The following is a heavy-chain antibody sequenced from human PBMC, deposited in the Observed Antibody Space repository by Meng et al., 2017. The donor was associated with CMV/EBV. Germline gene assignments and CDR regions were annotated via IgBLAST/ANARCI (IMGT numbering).Heavy chain of an antibody. V-gene: IGHV4-30-4*08. J-gene: IGHJ6*02. Sequence: GDSDWSWIRQPPGKGLEWIGYIYYSGSTYYNPSLKSRVTISVDTSKNQFSLKLSSVTAADTAVYYCARGRGEIFGVVINYYYGMDVWGQGTTVTVSS. D-gene: IGHD3-3*01. CDR3: ARGRGEIFGVVINYYYGMDV. CDR2: IYYSGST. CDR1: GDSD.